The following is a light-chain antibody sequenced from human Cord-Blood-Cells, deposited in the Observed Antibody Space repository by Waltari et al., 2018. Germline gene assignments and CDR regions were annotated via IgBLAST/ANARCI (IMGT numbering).Light chain of an antibody. Sequence: DIQMTQSPSSLSASVRHRVTITCRASQSISSYLNWYQQKPGKAPKLLIYAASSLQSGVPSRFSGSGSGTDFTLTISSLQPEDFATYYCQQSYSTPYTFGQGTKLEIK. J-gene: IGKJ2*01. CDR3: QQSYSTPYT. CDR2: AAS. CDR1: QSISSY. V-gene: IGKV1-39*01.